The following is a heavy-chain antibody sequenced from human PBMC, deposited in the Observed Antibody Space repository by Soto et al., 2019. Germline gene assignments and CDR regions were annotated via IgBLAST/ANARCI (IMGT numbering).Heavy chain of an antibody. D-gene: IGHD2-8*01. CDR3: ARDGTVYASIYYYYYCMDV. J-gene: IGHJ6*02. CDR1: GGTFSSYA. Sequence: GASVKVSCKASGGTFSSYAISWVRQAPGQGLEWMGGIIPIFGTANYAQKFQGRVTITADESTSTAYMELSSLRSEDTAVYYCARDGTVYASIYYYYYCMDVWGQGTTVTVSS. CDR2: IIPIFGTA. V-gene: IGHV1-69*13.